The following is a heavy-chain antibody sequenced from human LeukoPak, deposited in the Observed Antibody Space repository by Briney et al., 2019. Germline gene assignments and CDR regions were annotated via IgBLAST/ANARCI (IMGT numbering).Heavy chain of an antibody. V-gene: IGHV4-31*03. D-gene: IGHD2-2*01. CDR3: ARGSIVVVPAAKKYYYYYGMDV. J-gene: IGHJ6*02. CDR2: IYYSGST. CDR1: GGSISSGGYS. Sequence: SQTLSLTCTVSGGSISSGGYSWSWIRQHPGKGLEWIGYIYYSGSTYYNPSLKSRVTISVDTSKNQFSLKLSSVTAADTAVYYCARGSIVVVPAAKKYYYYYGMDVWGQGTTVTVSS.